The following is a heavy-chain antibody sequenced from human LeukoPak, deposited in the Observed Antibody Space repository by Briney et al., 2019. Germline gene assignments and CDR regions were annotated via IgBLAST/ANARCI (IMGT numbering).Heavy chain of an antibody. Sequence: GGSLRLSCAASGFTFSSYGMHWVRQAPGKGLEWVAIIWYDGSNKYYADSVKDRFTISRDNSKNTVYLQMNSLRAEDTAVYFCARGAFAAAGTFDPWGQGTLVTVSS. V-gene: IGHV3-33*01. D-gene: IGHD6-13*01. CDR1: GFTFSSYG. J-gene: IGHJ5*02. CDR2: IWYDGSNK. CDR3: ARGAFAAAGTFDP.